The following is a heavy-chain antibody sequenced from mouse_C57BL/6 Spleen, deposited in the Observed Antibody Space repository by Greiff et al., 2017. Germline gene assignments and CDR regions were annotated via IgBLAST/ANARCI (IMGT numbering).Heavy chain of an antibody. CDR2: IYPGDGDT. D-gene: IGHD2-1*01. J-gene: IGHJ3*01. Sequence: VQLQQSGPELVKPGASVKISCKASGYAFSSSWMNWVKQRPGTGLEWIGRIYPGDGDTNYNGKFKGKATLTADKSSSTAYMQLSSLTSEYSAVYFCSRLDYGNYQGAYWGQGTLVTVSA. V-gene: IGHV1-82*01. CDR3: SRLDYGNYQGAY. CDR1: GYAFSSSW.